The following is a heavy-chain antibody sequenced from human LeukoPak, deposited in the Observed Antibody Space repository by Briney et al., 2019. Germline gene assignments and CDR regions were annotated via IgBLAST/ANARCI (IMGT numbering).Heavy chain of an antibody. D-gene: IGHD1-14*01. CDR2: ISSSGTTK. Sequence: GGSLRLSCAASGFTFSSYEMNWVRQAPGQGLEWASYISSSGTTKYYADSVKGRFTISRDNAKNSLYLQMNSLRAEDTGVYYCTRDGKGGSRVGYYFDYWGQGTLVTVSS. V-gene: IGHV3-48*03. J-gene: IGHJ4*02. CDR3: TRDGKGGSRVGYYFDY. CDR1: GFTFSSYE.